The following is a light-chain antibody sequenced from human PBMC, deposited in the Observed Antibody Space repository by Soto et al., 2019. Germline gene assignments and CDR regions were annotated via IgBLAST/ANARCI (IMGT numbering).Light chain of an antibody. Sequence: EIVMTQSPATLAVSPGERATLSCRASQSISSSDLAWYQHRPGQAPRLLIYAASSRATGIPVRFSGSGSGTDFTLSISRLEPEDCAVSYLQHHGAVGLGTKVDIK. V-gene: IGKV3-20*01. CDR1: QSISSSD. CDR2: AAS. CDR3: QHHGA. J-gene: IGKJ3*01.